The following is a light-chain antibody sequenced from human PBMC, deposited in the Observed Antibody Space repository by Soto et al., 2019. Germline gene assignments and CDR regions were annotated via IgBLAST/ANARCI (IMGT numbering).Light chain of an antibody. Sequence: QSVLTQPASVSGSPGQSITISCTGTSSDVGSYNLVSWYQQHPGKAPKLMIYEGSKRPSGVSNRFSGSKSGNTASLTISGLQAEDEAVYYCCSYAGSSTYVFGTGTKV. CDR2: EGS. CDR1: SSDVGSYNL. J-gene: IGLJ1*01. CDR3: CSYAGSSTYV. V-gene: IGLV2-23*01.